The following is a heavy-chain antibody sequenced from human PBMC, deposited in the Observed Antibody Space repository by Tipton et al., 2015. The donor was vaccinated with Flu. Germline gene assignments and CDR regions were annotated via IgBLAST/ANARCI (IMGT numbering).Heavy chain of an antibody. D-gene: IGHD3-22*01. CDR1: EDTFSSHV. J-gene: IGHJ4*02. CDR2: IVFIFGSA. Sequence: QLVQSGAEVKRPGSSVKVSCKGSEDTFSSHVVSWVRQAPGQGFEWMGGIVFIFGSANYAQKFQDRVTITADKSTSTAYMEMSSLRSDDTAVYYCVKGIDSSSTIWGQGTLVTVSS. CDR3: VKGIDSSSTI. V-gene: IGHV1-69*06.